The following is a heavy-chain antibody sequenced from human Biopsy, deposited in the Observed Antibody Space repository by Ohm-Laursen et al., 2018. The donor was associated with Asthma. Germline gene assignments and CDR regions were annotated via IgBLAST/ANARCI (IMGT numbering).Heavy chain of an antibody. V-gene: IGHV3-30*03. Sequence: SLRLSCAASGFTFSSFGMHWVRQAPGKGLEWVACISYDGSNKYYADSVKGRSTISRDNSKNTLYLQMNSLRAEDTTVYYCSREEPTSGWYQGSILRWGQGTLVTVSS. CDR3: SREEPTSGWYQGSILR. D-gene: IGHD6-19*01. CDR2: ISYDGSNK. CDR1: GFTFSSFG. J-gene: IGHJ4*02.